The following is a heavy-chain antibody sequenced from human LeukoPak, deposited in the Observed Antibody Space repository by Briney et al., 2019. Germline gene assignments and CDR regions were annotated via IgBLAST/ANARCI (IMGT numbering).Heavy chain of an antibody. V-gene: IGHV4-4*07. CDR2: IYIDGST. J-gene: IGHJ6*03. D-gene: IGHD6-13*01. CDR1: GDSISSYY. Sequence: SETLSLTXNVSGDSISSYYWGWIRQPAGKGLGWIGRIYIDGSTTYNPSLKSRFTMSVDTSKSQFSLRLTSVTAADTAVYYCARVPYSTRYYMDVWGKGTTVTVSS. CDR3: ARVPYSTRYYMDV.